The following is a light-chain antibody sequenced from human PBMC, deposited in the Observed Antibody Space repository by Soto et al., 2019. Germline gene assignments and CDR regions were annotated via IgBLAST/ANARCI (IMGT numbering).Light chain of an antibody. CDR3: QQYNSWT. CDR1: QSISSW. V-gene: IGKV1-5*03. CDR2: KAS. J-gene: IGKJ1*01. Sequence: DIQMTQSPSTLSASVGDRVTITCRASQSISSWLAWYQQKPGKAPKLLIYKASSLESGVPSRVSGSGSGTEFTLTISSLQPDDYATYYYQQYNSWTFGQGTKVEIK.